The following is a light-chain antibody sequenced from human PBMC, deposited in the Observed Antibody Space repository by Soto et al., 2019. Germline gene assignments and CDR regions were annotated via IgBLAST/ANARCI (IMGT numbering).Light chain of an antibody. CDR3: QQYDSSPRT. Sequence: EIVMTQSPATLSVSPGERAILSCRASQTVSSNLAWYQQKPGQAPRLLIYGASTRVAGVPARFSGSGSGTEFTLTISSLQSEDFAVYYCQQYDSSPRTFGQGTKVEIK. CDR1: QTVSSN. V-gene: IGKV3-15*01. CDR2: GAS. J-gene: IGKJ1*01.